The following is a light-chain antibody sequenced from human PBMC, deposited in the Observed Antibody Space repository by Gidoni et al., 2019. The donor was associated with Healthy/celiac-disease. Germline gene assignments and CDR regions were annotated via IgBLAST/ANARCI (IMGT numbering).Light chain of an antibody. Sequence: QSVLTQPPSVSGAPGQRVTISCTGSSSNIGAGYDVHWYQQLLGTAPKLLIYGNSNRPSGVPDRFSGSKSGTSAPLAITGLQAEDEADYYGQSYDSSLSSRVFGGGTKLTVL. V-gene: IGLV1-40*01. CDR1: SSNIGAGYD. CDR3: QSYDSSLSSRV. CDR2: GNS. J-gene: IGLJ3*02.